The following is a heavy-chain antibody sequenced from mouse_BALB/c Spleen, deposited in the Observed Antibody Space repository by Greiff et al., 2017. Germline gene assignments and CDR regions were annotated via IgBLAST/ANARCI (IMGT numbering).Heavy chain of an antibody. CDR1: GYTFTSYW. V-gene: IGHV1-7*01. D-gene: IGHD1-1*01. Sequence: VQLQQSGAELAKPGASVKMSCKASGYTFTSYWMHWVKQRPGQGLEWIGYINPSTGYTEYNQKFKDKATLTADKSSSTAYMQLSSLTSEDSAVFYGARSYGSSCAYWGQGTLVTVSA. CDR3: ARSYGSSCAY. CDR2: INPSTGYT. J-gene: IGHJ3*01.